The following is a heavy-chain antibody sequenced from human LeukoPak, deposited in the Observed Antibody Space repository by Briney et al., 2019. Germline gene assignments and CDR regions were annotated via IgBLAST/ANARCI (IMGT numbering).Heavy chain of an antibody. J-gene: IGHJ1*01. Sequence: SETLSLTCTVSGGSINSGGYSWSWIRQHPGKDLEWIGYIYYSGSTYYNPSLKSRVTISVDTSKNQFSLKLTSVTAADTAVYYCARGIDYGSEYFQHWGQGTLVTVSS. CDR2: IYYSGST. D-gene: IGHD4-17*01. V-gene: IGHV4-31*03. CDR3: ARGIDYGSEYFQH. CDR1: GGSINSGGYS.